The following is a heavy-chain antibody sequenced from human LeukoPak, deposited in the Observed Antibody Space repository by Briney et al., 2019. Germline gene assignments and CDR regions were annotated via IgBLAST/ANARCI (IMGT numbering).Heavy chain of an antibody. CDR3: ARDRAWDYLDS. V-gene: IGHV3-30*03. CDR1: DFTLSSHG. CDR2: ISSDGGKK. Sequence: GKSLRLSCVVSDFTLSSHGMHWVRQAPGKGLEWVAVISSDGGKKSYADSVKGRFTISRDNSKSTLYLQMDSLRVEGTAIYYCARDRAWDYLDSWDQGPLVTVSS. J-gene: IGHJ4*02. D-gene: IGHD1-26*01.